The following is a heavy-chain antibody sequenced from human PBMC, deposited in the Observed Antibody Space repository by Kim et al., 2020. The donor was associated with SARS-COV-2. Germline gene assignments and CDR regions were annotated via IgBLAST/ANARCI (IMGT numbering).Heavy chain of an antibody. CDR2: INHSGST. J-gene: IGHJ4*02. D-gene: IGHD2-2*01. CDR3: ASRRYCSSTSCKNFDY. V-gene: IGHV4-34*01. CDR1: GGSFSGYY. Sequence: SETLSLTCAVYGGSFSGYYWSWIRQPPGKGLEWIGEINHSGSTNYNPSLKSRVTISVDTSKNQFSLKLSSVTAADTAVYYCASRRYCSSTSCKNFDYWGQGTLVTVSS.